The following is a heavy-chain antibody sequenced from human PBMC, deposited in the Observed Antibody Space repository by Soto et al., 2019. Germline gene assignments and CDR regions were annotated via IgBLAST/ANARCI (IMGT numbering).Heavy chain of an antibody. CDR1: GYTFTGYY. CDR2: INPSGGST. V-gene: IGHV1-46*03. CDR3: AREEAETDYYYGMDV. D-gene: IGHD6-19*01. J-gene: IGHJ6*02. Sequence: ASVKVSCKASGYTFTGYYMHWVRQAPGQGLEWMGIINPSGGSTSYAQKFQGRVTMTRDTSTSTVYMELSSLRSEDTAVYYCAREEAETDYYYGMDVWGQGTTVTVSS.